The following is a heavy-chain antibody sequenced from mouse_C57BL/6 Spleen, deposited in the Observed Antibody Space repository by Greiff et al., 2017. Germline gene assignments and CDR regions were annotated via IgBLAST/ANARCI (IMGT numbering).Heavy chain of an antibody. V-gene: IGHV1-7*01. J-gene: IGHJ3*01. CDR3: ARSEALYYDYDWFAY. CDR2: INPSSGYT. Sequence: QVQLQQSGAELAKPGASVKLSCKASGYTFTSYWMHWVKQRPGQGLEWIGYINPSSGYTKYNQKFKDKATLTADKSSSTAYMQLSSLTYEDSAVYYCARSEALYYDYDWFAYWGQGTLVTVSA. CDR1: GYTFTSYW. D-gene: IGHD2-4*01.